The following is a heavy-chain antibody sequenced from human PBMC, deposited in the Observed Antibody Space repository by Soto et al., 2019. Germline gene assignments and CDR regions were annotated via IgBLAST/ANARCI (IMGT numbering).Heavy chain of an antibody. V-gene: IGHV3-9*01. D-gene: IGHD1-26*01. CDR1: GFTFDDYA. CDR2: ISWNSGSI. CDR3: AKDRGWFDP. Sequence: EVQLVESGGGLVQPGRSLRLSCAASGFTFDDYAMHWVRQAPGKGLEWVSGISWNSGSIGYADSVKGRFTISRDNAKNSLYLQMKSLRAEDTALYYCAKDRGWFDPWGQGTLVTVSS. J-gene: IGHJ5*02.